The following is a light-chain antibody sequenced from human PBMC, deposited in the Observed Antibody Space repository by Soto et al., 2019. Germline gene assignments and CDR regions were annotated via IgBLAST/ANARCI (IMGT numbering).Light chain of an antibody. CDR1: QSVSIN. CDR2: DAS. J-gene: IGKJ4*01. Sequence: IVMPQSPGTLSVSPGERATLSCRASQSVSINLAWYQQKPGQAPRLLIYDASTRATGIPARFSGSGSGTEFTLTISSLQSKDFAVYYCQQYNNWHPLTFGGGTKVDI. V-gene: IGKV3D-15*01. CDR3: QQYNNWHPLT.